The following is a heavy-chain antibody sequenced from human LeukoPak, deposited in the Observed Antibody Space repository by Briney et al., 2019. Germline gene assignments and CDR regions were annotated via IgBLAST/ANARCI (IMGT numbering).Heavy chain of an antibody. J-gene: IGHJ4*02. Sequence: KTSETLSLTCTVSGDSISHYYWTWIRQPPGRGLEWIAFIYHTGITNYNPSLQSRVITSLGTSKNQLSLKLRTVTAEDTAVYYCATDRPPYGSGTRGHYFDYWGQGTLVTVSS. CDR3: ATDRPPYGSGTRGHYFDY. CDR2: IYHTGIT. CDR1: GDSISHYY. V-gene: IGHV4-59*01. D-gene: IGHD3-10*01.